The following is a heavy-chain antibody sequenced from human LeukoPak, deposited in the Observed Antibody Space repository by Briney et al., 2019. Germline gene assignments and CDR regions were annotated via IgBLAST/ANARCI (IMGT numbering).Heavy chain of an antibody. Sequence: TPSETLSLTCTVSGGSISSYYWSWIRQPPGKGLEWIGYMYYSGSSNYNPSLKSRVTISVDTSKNQFSLIVSSVTAADTAVYFCARVGPGAFDIWGQGTMVTVSS. CDR3: ARVGPGAFDI. J-gene: IGHJ3*02. CDR1: GGSISSYY. V-gene: IGHV4-59*01. CDR2: MYYSGSS.